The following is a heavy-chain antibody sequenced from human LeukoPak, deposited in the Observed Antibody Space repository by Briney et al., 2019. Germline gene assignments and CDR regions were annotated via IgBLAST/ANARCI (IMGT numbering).Heavy chain of an antibody. D-gene: IGHD4-17*01. J-gene: IGHJ3*02. CDR2: XSGSGGST. CDR1: GFTFSSYA. CDR3: AKALMTTVTTPGAFDI. V-gene: IGHV3-23*01. Sequence: PGGSMRLSCAASGFTFSSYAMSWVRQAPGKGLEXXXXXSGSGGSTYYADSVKGRFTISRDNSKNTLYLQMNSLRAEDTAVYYCAKALMTTVTTPGAFDIWGQGTMVTVSS.